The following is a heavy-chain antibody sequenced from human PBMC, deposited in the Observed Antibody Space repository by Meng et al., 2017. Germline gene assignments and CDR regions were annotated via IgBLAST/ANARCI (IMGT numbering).Heavy chain of an antibody. D-gene: IGHD5-24*01. Sequence: GESLKISCAASGFTFSSYAMHWVGQAPGKGLEWVAVISYDGSNKYYADSVKGRFTISRDNSKNTLYLQMNSLRAEDTAVYYCARVQSNLDYWGQGTLVTVSS. CDR2: ISYDGSNK. V-gene: IGHV3-30*04. CDR3: ARVQSNLDY. J-gene: IGHJ4*02. CDR1: GFTFSSYA.